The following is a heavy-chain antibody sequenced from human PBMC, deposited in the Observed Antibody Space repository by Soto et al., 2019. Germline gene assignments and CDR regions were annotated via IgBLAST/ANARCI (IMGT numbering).Heavy chain of an antibody. V-gene: IGHV1-18*01. CDR3: ARVWYPGIAAAGRAQFDY. CDR1: GYTFTSYG. Sequence: ASVKVSFKAAGYTFTSYGISWVRQAPGQGLEWMGWISAYNGNTNYAQKLQGRVTMTTDTSTSTAYMELRSLRSDDTAVYYCARVWYPGIAAAGRAQFDYWGQGTLVTVSS. J-gene: IGHJ4*02. CDR2: ISAYNGNT. D-gene: IGHD6-13*01.